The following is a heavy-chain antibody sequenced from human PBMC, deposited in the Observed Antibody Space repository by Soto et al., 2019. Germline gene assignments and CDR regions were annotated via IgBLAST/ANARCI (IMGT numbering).Heavy chain of an antibody. CDR3: ARVSSGWPDY. J-gene: IGHJ4*02. CDR1: GDSISSYY. Sequence: PPDTLTPTCTVSGDSISSYYWRWIRQPPGKGLEWIGYIYYSGSTNYNPSLKSRVTISVDTSKNQFSLKLSSVTAADTAVYYCARVSSGWPDYWGQGTLVTVSS. D-gene: IGHD6-19*01. V-gene: IGHV4-59*01. CDR2: IYYSGST.